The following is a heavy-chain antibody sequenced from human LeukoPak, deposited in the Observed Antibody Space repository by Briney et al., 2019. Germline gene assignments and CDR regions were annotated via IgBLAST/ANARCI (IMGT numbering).Heavy chain of an antibody. CDR2: IYHSGST. D-gene: IGHD3-10*01. V-gene: IGHV4-38-2*02. CDR1: GYSISSGYY. J-gene: IGHJ4*02. CDR3: ARLWFGELSFPNFDY. Sequence: PSETLSLTCTVSGYSISSGYYWAWIRQPPGKGLEWIGSIYHSGSTYYNPSLKSRVTISVDTSKNQFSLKLSSVIAADTAVYYCARLWFGELSFPNFDYWGQGTLVTVSS.